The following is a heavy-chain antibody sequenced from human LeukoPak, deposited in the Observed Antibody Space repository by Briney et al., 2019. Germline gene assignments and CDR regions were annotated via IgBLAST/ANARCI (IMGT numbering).Heavy chain of an antibody. CDR3: ARSPDYYDSSGYYYDH. J-gene: IGHJ4*02. D-gene: IGHD3-22*01. CDR2: IKQDGSEK. V-gene: IGHV3-7*01. CDR1: GGSFSGYY. Sequence: PSETLSLTCAVYGGSFSGYYWSWVRQAPGKGLEWVANIKQDGSEKYYVDSVKGRFTISRDNAKNSLYLQMNSLRAEDTAVYYCARSPDYYDSSGYYYDHWGQGTLVTVSS.